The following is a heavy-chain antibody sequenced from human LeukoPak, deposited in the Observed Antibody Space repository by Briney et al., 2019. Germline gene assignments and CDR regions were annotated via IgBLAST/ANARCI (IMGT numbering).Heavy chain of an antibody. J-gene: IGHJ4*02. CDR3: ARLYDSSGYSRFDY. V-gene: IGHV4-59*01. CDR1: GGSISSYY. Sequence: ASETLSLTCTVSGGSISSYYWSWIRQPPGKGLEWIGYIYYSGSTNYNPSLKSRVTISVDTSKNQFSLKLSSVTAADTAVYYCARLYDSSGYSRFDYWGQGTLVTVSS. CDR2: IYYSGST. D-gene: IGHD3-22*01.